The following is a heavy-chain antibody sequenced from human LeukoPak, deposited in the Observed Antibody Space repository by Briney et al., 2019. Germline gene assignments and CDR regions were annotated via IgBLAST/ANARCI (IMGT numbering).Heavy chain of an antibody. CDR2: MSPNSGNT. J-gene: IGHJ4*02. D-gene: IGHD7-27*01. CDR3: VRTPPNWGADF. CDR1: GYTFTSYY. V-gene: IGHV1-8*02. Sequence: RASVKVSCKASGYTFTSYYMHWVRQAPGQGLEWMGWMSPNSGNTGYAQKFQGRVTMTRDASTGTAYLELSSLRSEDSAVYYCVRTPPNWGADFWGQGTLVTVSS.